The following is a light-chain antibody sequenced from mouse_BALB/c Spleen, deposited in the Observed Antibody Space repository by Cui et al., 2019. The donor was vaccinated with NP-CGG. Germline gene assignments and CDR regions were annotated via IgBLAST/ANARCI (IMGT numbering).Light chain of an antibody. CDR3: ALWYSNHWV. V-gene: IGLV1*01. Sequence: QAVFSQASVRTTSPGETVTLTCRSSTGAVTTSNYANWVQEKPDHLFTGLIGGTNNRTPGVPARFSGSLIGDKAALTITGAQTEDEAIYFCALWYSNHWVFGGGTKLTVL. CDR2: GTN. J-gene: IGLJ1*01. CDR1: TGAVTTSNY.